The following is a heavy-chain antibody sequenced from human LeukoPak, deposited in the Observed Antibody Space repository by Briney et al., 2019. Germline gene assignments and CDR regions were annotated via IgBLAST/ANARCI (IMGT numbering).Heavy chain of an antibody. V-gene: IGHV3-30*04. Sequence: GGAPRTSCGAPGFTFSRYAIDRGRQGPGQGVGGGAVISYDGSNKYYADSVKGRFTISRDNSKNTLYLQMNSLRAEDTAVYYCARTPWGLGLFGAFDIWGQGTMVTVSS. CDR2: ISYDGSNK. CDR1: GFTFSRYA. CDR3: ARTPWGLGLFGAFDI. J-gene: IGHJ3*02. D-gene: IGHD3-16*01.